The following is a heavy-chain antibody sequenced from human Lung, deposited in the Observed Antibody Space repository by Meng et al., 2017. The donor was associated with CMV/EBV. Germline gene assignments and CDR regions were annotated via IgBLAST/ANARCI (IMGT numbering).Heavy chain of an antibody. CDR2: INPNSGAT. CDR1: TFTCYD. D-gene: IGHD2-2*02. CDR3: ARATENFVVEPPAILFDY. Sequence: TFTCYDLNWVRQAPGKGLEWMGWINPNSGATNFAQKFQGRVTMTRDTSISTAYMELRRLTSDDTAVYYCARATENFVVEPPAILFDYWGQGTLVTVSS. J-gene: IGHJ4*02. V-gene: IGHV1-2*02.